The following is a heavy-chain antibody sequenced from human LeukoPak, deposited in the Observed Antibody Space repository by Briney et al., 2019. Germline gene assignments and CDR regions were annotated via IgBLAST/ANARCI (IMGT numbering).Heavy chain of an antibody. CDR3: ARGAGKYYFHGMDV. J-gene: IGHJ6*02. V-gene: IGHV4-59*01. CDR2: IYYSGST. Sequence: SETLSLTCTVSGGSISSSYWSWIRQPPGKGLEWLGHIYYSGSTNFIPSLKSRVTLSLDTSKNQFFLKLTSVTAADTAVYYCARGAGKYYFHGMDVWGQGTTVTVSS. CDR1: GGSISSSY.